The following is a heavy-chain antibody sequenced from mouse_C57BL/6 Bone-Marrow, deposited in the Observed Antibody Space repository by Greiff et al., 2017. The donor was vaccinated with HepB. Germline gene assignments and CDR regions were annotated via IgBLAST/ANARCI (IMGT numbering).Heavy chain of an antibody. CDR1: GYTFTDYY. D-gene: IGHD2-12*01. V-gene: IGHV1-26*01. J-gene: IGHJ3*01. CDR2: INPNNGGT. Sequence: VQLQQSGPELVKPGASVKISCKASGYTFTDYYMNWVKQSHGKSLEWIGDINPNNGGTSYNQKFKGKATLTVDKSSSTAYMELRSLTSEDSAVYYCARRGLTRAWFAYWGQGTLVTVSA. CDR3: ARRGLTRAWFAY.